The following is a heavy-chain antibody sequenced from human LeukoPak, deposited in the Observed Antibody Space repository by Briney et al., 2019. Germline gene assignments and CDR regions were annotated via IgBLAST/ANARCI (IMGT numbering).Heavy chain of an antibody. J-gene: IGHJ3*02. CDR2: IYSGGST. CDR3: ARAQKYSYDAFDI. CDR1: GFTVGSNY. D-gene: IGHD4-11*01. Sequence: GGSLRLSCAASGFTVGSNYMSWVRQAPGKGLEWVSVIYSGGSTYYADSVKGRFTISRDNAKNSLYLQMNSLSAEDTAVYYCARAQKYSYDAFDIWGQGTMVTVSS. V-gene: IGHV3-53*01.